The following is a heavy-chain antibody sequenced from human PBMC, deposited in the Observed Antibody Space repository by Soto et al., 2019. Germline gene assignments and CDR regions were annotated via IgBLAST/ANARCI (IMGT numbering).Heavy chain of an antibody. CDR3: ASSYYASSGYYYWVPRHAFDI. CDR1: RGSISRGGYY. CDR2: IYYGGST. Sequence: TLSLTCTVSRGSISRGGYYSSWIRQHPGKGLEGIGYIYYGGSTYYNPSLKSRVSISVDTSKNHFSLKLSSVTAADTAVYYCASSYYASSGYYYWVPRHAFDIWGQGTMVTVSS. J-gene: IGHJ3*02. V-gene: IGHV4-31*03. D-gene: IGHD3-22*01.